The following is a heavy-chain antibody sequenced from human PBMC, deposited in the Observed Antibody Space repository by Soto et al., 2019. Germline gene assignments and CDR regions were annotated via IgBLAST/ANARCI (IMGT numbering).Heavy chain of an antibody. J-gene: IGHJ3*02. Sequence: QVQLVESGGGVVQPGRSLRLSCAASGFTFSSYAMHWVRQAPGKGLEWVAVISYDGSNKYYADSVKGRFTISRDNSKNALYLHMNSLRAEDTAVYYCARARLLWFGELSGAFDIWGQGTMVTVSS. CDR2: ISYDGSNK. D-gene: IGHD3-10*01. CDR1: GFTFSSYA. CDR3: ARARLLWFGELSGAFDI. V-gene: IGHV3-30-3*01.